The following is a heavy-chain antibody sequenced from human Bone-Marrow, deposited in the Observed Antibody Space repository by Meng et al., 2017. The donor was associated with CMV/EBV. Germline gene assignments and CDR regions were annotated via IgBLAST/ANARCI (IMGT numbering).Heavy chain of an antibody. J-gene: IGHJ5*02. Sequence: TLSLTCAVYGGSFSGYYWSWIRQPPGKGLEWIGEINHSGSTNYNPSLKSRVTISVDTSKNQFSLKLSPVTAADTAVYYCARGLTSSIAARPNNWFDPWGQGTLVTVSS. CDR1: GGSFSGYY. CDR3: ARGLTSSIAARPNNWFDP. D-gene: IGHD6-6*01. CDR2: INHSGST. V-gene: IGHV4-34*01.